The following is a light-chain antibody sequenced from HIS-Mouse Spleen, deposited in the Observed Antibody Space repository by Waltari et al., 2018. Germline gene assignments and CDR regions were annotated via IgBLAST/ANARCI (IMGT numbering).Light chain of an antibody. J-gene: IGLJ2*01. CDR2: EVS. CDR1: RSYVGGYDY. Sequence: QSALTQPHSASGSPGQSATISCTGTRSYVGGYDYVSWYQQHPGKAPKLMIYEVSKRPSGVPDRFSGSKSGNTASLTVSGLQAEDEADYYCSSYAGSNNVVFGGGTKLTVL. V-gene: IGLV2-8*01. CDR3: SSYAGSNNVV.